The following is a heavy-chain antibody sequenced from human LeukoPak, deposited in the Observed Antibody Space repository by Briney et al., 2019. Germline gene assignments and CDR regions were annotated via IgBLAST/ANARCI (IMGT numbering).Heavy chain of an antibody. Sequence: PSETLSLTCTVSGGSISSYYWSWIRQPAGKGLEWIGRIYTSGSTNYNPSLKSRVTMSVDTSKNQFSLKLSSVTAADTAVYYCARDDGCSSTSCYTGWFDPWGQGTLVTVSS. CDR3: ARDDGCSSTSCYTGWFDP. D-gene: IGHD2-2*02. CDR1: GGSISSYY. CDR2: IYTSGST. V-gene: IGHV4-4*07. J-gene: IGHJ5*02.